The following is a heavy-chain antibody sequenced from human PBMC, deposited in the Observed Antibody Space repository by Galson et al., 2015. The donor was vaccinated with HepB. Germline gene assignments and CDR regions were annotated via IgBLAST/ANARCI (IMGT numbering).Heavy chain of an antibody. CDR3: ARGCSPYRMATIRGPVDY. V-gene: IGHV1-46*01. CDR2: INPSGGST. J-gene: IGHJ4*02. CDR1: GYTFTSYY. D-gene: IGHD5-24*01. Sequence: SVKVSCKASGYTFTSYYMHWVRQAPGQGLEWMGIINPSGGSTSYAQKFQGRVTMTRDTSTSTVYMELSSLRSEDTAVYYCARGCSPYRMATIRGPVDYWGQGTLVTVSS.